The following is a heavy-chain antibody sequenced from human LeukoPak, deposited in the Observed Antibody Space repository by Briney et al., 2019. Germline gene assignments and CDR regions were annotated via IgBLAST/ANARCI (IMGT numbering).Heavy chain of an antibody. V-gene: IGHV1-2*02. Sequence: ASVKVSCKASGYTFTTYYMHWVRQAPGQGLEWMGWLNPNRGGTKYAQKFQGRVTMTRDTSINTAYMELRRLRSDDTAVYYCARNYHYYENSGYSHDAFDIWGQGTMVTVSS. CDR3: ARNYHYYENSGYSHDAFDI. D-gene: IGHD3-22*01. J-gene: IGHJ3*02. CDR1: GYTFTTYY. CDR2: LNPNRGGT.